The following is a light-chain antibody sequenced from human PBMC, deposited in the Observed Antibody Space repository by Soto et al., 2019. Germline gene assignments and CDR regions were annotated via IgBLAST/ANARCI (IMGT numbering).Light chain of an antibody. CDR2: GAS. CDR1: ETVRTN. Sequence: IVMTQSPATLSVSPGERVTLSCRASETVRTNLAWFPQKPGQTPRLLIFGASTRATGIPTRFTGSGSETEFTLTIGSLQSEDLAVDYCQQYYNWPPYTFGQGTKLEIK. CDR3: QQYYNWPPYT. J-gene: IGKJ2*01. V-gene: IGKV3-15*01.